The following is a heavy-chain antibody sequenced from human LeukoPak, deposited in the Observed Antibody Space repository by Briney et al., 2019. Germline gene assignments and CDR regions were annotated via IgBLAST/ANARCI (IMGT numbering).Heavy chain of an antibody. J-gene: IGHJ4*02. CDR3: AKDMGATTLSAFDY. D-gene: IGHD1-26*01. V-gene: IGHV3-30*02. CDR1: GFTFSSYG. CDR2: IWYGGSNK. Sequence: GGSLRLSCAASGFTFSSYGMHWVRQAPGKGLEWVAVIWYGGSNKYYADSVKGRFTISRDNSKNTLYLQMNSLRAEDTAVYYCAKDMGATTLSAFDYWGQGTLVTVSS.